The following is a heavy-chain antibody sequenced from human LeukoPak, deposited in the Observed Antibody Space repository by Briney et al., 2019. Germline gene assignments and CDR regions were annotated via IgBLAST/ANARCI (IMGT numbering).Heavy chain of an antibody. CDR2: IHTSGST. CDR1: GGSISSGSYY. D-gene: IGHD3-9*01. CDR3: ASGLRYFDLYY. J-gene: IGHJ4*02. V-gene: IGHV4-61*02. Sequence: PSETLSLTCTVSGGSISSGSYYWSWIRQPAGKGLEWIGRIHTSGSTNYNPSLKSRVTISVDTSKNQFSLKLSSVTAADTAVYYCASGLRYFDLYYWGQGTLVTVSS.